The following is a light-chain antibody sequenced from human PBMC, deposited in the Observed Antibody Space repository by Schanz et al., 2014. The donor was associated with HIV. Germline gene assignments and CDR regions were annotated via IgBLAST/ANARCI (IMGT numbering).Light chain of an antibody. CDR2: DNG. V-gene: IGLV1-51*01. J-gene: IGLJ2*01. CDR3: GTWDSSLTAVV. CDR1: SSNIGAGYF. Sequence: QSVLTQPPSVSGAPGQRVTISCTGSSSNIGAGYFVHWYQQLPGTAPKLLIYDNGRRPSGIPDRFSGSKSGTSVTLGITGLQTGDEADYFCGTWDSSLTAVVFGGGTKLTVL.